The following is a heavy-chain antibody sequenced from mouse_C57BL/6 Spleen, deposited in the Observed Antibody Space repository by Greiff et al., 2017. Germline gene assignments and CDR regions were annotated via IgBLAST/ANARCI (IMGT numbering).Heavy chain of an antibody. CDR1: GYAFSSSW. V-gene: IGHV1-82*01. Sequence: QVQLKQSGPELVKPGASVKISCKASGYAFSSSWMNWVKQRPGKGLEWIGRIYPGDGDTNYNGKFKGKATLTADKSSSTAYMQLSSLTSEDSAVYFCASDGGPSWFAYWGQGTLVTVSA. CDR3: ASDGGPSWFAY. CDR2: IYPGDGDT. D-gene: IGHD2-3*01. J-gene: IGHJ3*01.